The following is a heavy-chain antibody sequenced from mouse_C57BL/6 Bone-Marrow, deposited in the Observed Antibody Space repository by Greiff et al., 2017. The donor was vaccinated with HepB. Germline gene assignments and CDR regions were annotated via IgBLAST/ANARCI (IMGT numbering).Heavy chain of an antibody. Sequence: EVMLVESGGGLVKPGGSLTLSCAASGFTFSDYGMHWVRQAPEKGLEWVAYISSGSSTIYYADTVTGRFTISRDNAKNTLFLQMTSLRSEDTAMYYCARDYGSSYWYFDVWGTGTTVTVSS. D-gene: IGHD1-1*01. V-gene: IGHV5-17*01. CDR1: GFTFSDYG. J-gene: IGHJ1*03. CDR2: ISSGSSTI. CDR3: ARDYGSSYWYFDV.